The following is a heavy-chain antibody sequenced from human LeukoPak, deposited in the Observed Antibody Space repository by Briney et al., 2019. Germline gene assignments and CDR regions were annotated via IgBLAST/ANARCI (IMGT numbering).Heavy chain of an antibody. V-gene: IGHV3-21*01. CDR1: GFTFSSYS. D-gene: IGHD6-13*01. CDR2: ISSNSNYI. Sequence: GGSLRLSCAASGFTFSSYSMNWVRQAPGKGLEWVSSISSNSNYIYYADSVKGRFTISRDNAKNSLYLQMNSLRAEDTAVYYCARAGYSSNHGDAFDIWGLGTMVTVSS. J-gene: IGHJ3*02. CDR3: ARAGYSSNHGDAFDI.